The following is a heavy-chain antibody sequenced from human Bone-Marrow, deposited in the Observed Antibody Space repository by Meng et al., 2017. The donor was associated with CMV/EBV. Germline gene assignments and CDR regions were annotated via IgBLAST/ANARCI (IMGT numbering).Heavy chain of an antibody. CDR1: GFTFSSYA. CDR2: IKQDGSEK. Sequence: GESLKISCAASGFTFSSYAMHWVRQAPGKGLEWVANIKQDGSEKYYVDSVKGRFTISRDNAKNSLYLQMNSLRAEDTAVYYCARNHLGSNYEGYWGQGTLVTVSS. V-gene: IGHV3-7*01. J-gene: IGHJ4*02. CDR3: ARNHLGSNYEGY. D-gene: IGHD4-11*01.